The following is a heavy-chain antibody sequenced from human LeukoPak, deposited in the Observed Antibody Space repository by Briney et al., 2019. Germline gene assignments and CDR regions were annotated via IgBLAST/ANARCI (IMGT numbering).Heavy chain of an antibody. D-gene: IGHD4-17*01. J-gene: IGHJ3*02. Sequence: SVKVSCKASGGTFSSYAISWVRQAPGQGLEWMGRIIPIFGTANYVQKFQGRVTITTDESTSTAYMELSSLRSEDTAVYYCARNGDYVPDDAFDIWGQGTMVTVSS. V-gene: IGHV1-69*05. CDR3: ARNGDYVPDDAFDI. CDR2: IIPIFGTA. CDR1: GGTFSSYA.